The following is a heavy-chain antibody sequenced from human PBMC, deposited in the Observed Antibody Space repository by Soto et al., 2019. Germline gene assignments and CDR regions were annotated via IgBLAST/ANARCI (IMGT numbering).Heavy chain of an antibody. Sequence: VEDLKISLKGSGYSFKRYWIGLVRQVPGKGLEGMWMIFSGESDTIYTPSFQSQVTITADKSISTAYLQWSSLKASDTAMYYCARARKEIVAVPAAVSHYFDYWGQGTLVTVSS. CDR3: ARARKEIVAVPAAVSHYFDY. CDR1: GYSFKRYW. V-gene: IGHV5-51*01. J-gene: IGHJ4*02. CDR2: IFSGESDT. D-gene: IGHD2-2*01.